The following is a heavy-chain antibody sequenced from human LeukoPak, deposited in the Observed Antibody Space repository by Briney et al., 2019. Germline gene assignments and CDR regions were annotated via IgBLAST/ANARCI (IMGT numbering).Heavy chain of an antibody. V-gene: IGHV4-39*01. CDR2: IYYSGTT. CDR1: GGSISSSRYY. CDR3: ARNPYYYTSGSYYNSAFDV. Sequence: SETLSLTCTVSGGSISSSRYYWGWIRPPPGKGLEWIGTIYYSGTTYYNPSLRSRVTISVDTSTNQFSLNLSSVTAADTAVYYCARNPYYYTSGSYYNSAFDVWGQGTTVTVSS. J-gene: IGHJ3*01. D-gene: IGHD3-10*01.